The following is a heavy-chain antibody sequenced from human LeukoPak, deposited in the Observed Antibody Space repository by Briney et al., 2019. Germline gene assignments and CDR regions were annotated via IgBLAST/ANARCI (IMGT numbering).Heavy chain of an antibody. V-gene: IGHV4-34*01. CDR1: GGSFSPSC. Sequence: SETLSLTCAVYGGSFSPSCWSWIRQPPGKGLEWIGEINHSGSTNYNPSLKSRVTISVDTSKNQLSLRLSSVTAADTAVYYCASGGFYCGGDCYVDYWGQGTLVTVSS. CDR3: ASGGFYCGGDCYVDY. CDR2: INHSGST. J-gene: IGHJ4*02. D-gene: IGHD2-21*02.